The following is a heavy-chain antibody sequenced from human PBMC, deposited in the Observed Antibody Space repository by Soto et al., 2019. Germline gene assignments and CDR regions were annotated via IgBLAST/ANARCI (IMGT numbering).Heavy chain of an antibody. Sequence: LILSCAASGFPVGNYWMRWVRQAPGKGPEWVANIKQDGSERNYVDSVKGRFTISRDNAENSLYLQMNSLRVEDTGVYYCASARHIGPWGQGTLVTVYS. D-gene: IGHD2-21*01. J-gene: IGHJ5*02. V-gene: IGHV3-7*01. CDR1: GFPVGNYW. CDR2: IKQDGSER. CDR3: ASARHIGP.